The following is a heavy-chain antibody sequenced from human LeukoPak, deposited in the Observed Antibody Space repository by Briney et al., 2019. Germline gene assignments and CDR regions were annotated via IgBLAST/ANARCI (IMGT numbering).Heavy chain of an antibody. CDR1: GFTFSSYG. CDR3: AKDPPGIVGALDY. V-gene: IGHV3-23*01. J-gene: IGHJ4*02. CDR2: ISGSGGST. D-gene: IGHD1-26*01. Sequence: GGTLRLSCAASGFTFSSYGMSWVRQAPGKGLEWVSAISGSGGSTYYADSVKGRFTISRDNSKNTLYLQMNSLRAEDTAVYYCAKDPPGIVGALDYWGQGTLVSVSS.